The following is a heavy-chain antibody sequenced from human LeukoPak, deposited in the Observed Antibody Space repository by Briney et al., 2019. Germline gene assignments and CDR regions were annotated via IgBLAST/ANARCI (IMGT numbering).Heavy chain of an antibody. CDR3: ARHLYYYYMDV. Sequence: SETLSLTCTVSGGSISSYYWSWIRQPPGKGLEWIGYIYTSGSTNYNPCLKSRVTISVDTSKNQFSLKLSSVTAADTAVYYCARHLYYYYMDVWGKGTTVTVSS. CDR2: IYTSGST. J-gene: IGHJ6*03. V-gene: IGHV4-4*09. CDR1: GGSISSYY.